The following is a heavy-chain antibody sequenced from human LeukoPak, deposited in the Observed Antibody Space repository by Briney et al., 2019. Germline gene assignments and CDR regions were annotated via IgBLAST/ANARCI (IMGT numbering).Heavy chain of an antibody. CDR3: AKSLSMGLRQAFDI. Sequence: GGSLRLSCAASGFIVSGDFMSWVRQAPGKGLEWVSVIYSDGSTYYADSVKGRFTISRDNSKNTLYLQMNSLRAEDTAVYYCAKSLSMGLRQAFDIWGQGTMVTVSS. D-gene: IGHD4/OR15-4a*01. V-gene: IGHV3-53*01. CDR2: IYSDGST. J-gene: IGHJ3*02. CDR1: GFIVSGDF.